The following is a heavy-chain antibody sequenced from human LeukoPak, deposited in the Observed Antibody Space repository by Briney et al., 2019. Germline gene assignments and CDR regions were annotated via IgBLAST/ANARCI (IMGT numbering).Heavy chain of an antibody. CDR1: GGSISSSNDY. D-gene: IGHD1-1*01. CDR2: IYYSGST. CDR3: ARDLGGTRGGPTDGDY. V-gene: IGHV4-39*07. J-gene: IGHJ4*02. Sequence: SETLSLTCTVSGGSISSSNDYWGWIRQSPGKGLEWIGSIYYSGSTYYNPSLKSRITMSVDTSKNQFSLRLSSVTAADTAVYYCARDLGGTRGGPTDGDYWGQGTLVTVSS.